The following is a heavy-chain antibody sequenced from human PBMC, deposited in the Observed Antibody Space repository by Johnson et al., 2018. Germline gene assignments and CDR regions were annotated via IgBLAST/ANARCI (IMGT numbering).Heavy chain of an antibody. CDR2: ISSSSSYI. J-gene: IGHJ6*04. V-gene: IGHV3-21*01. CDR1: GFTFSSYS. Sequence: EVQLVESGGGLVKPGGSLRLSCAASGFTFSSYSMNWVRQAPGKGLEWVSSISSSSSYIYYADSVKGRFTISRENAKNSLYLQMNSLRAEDTAVYYCARMKDREIVGVPRSDVWGKGTTVTVSS. CDR3: ARMKDREIVGVPRSDV. D-gene: IGHD3-16*01.